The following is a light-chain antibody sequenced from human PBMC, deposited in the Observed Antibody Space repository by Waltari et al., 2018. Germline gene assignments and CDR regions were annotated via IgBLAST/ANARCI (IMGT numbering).Light chain of an antibody. V-gene: IGLV3-21*02. CDR2: DDS. CDR1: KIAAKS. CDR3: QVWDSSGDLLVI. J-gene: IGLJ2*01. Sequence: SYVLTPPHSVSVAPGQTARITCGGDKIAAKSVPWYQQKPGQAPVVVVFDDSDRPSGIPERFSGANSGNTATLTISRVEGGDEADYFCQVWDSSGDLLVIFGGGTKLTVL.